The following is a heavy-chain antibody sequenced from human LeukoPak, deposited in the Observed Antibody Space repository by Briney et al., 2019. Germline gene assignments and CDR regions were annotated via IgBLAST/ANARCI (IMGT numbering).Heavy chain of an antibody. CDR1: GFTFSSYA. J-gene: IGHJ4*02. V-gene: IGHV3-23*01. CDR3: AKAFLSYSSGWEGFDY. CDR2: ISGSGGST. Sequence: GGSLRLSCAASGFTFSSYAMSWVRQAPGKGLEWVSAISGSGGSTYYADSVKGRFTISRDNSKNTLYLQMNSLRAEDTAVYYCAKAFLSYSSGWEGFDYWGQGTLVTVSS. D-gene: IGHD6-19*01.